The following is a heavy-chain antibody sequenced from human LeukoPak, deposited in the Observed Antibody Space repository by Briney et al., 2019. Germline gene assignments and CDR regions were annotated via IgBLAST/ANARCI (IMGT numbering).Heavy chain of an antibody. CDR1: GGSFSGYY. J-gene: IGHJ4*02. Sequence: SETLSLTCAVYGGSFSGYYWSWIRQPPGKGLEWIGEINHSGSTNYNPSLKSRVTISVDTSKNQFSLKLSSVTAADTAVYYCARGRGNYDFWSGYYPLRYWGQGTLVTVSS. D-gene: IGHD3-3*01. V-gene: IGHV4-34*01. CDR2: INHSGST. CDR3: ARGRGNYDFWSGYYPLRY.